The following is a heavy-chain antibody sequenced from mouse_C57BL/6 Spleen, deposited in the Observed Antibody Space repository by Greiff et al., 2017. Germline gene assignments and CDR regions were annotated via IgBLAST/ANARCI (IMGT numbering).Heavy chain of an antibody. CDR3: ARGYQYYFDY. Sequence: QVQLQQPGAELVRPGSSVKLSCKASGYTFTSYWMHWVKQRPIQGLEWIGNIDPSDSGTHYNQKFKDKATLTVDKSSSTAYMQLSSLTSEDSAVYYCARGYQYYFDYWGQGTTLTVSS. CDR2: IDPSDSGT. D-gene: IGHD2-14*01. CDR1: GYTFTSYW. J-gene: IGHJ2*01. V-gene: IGHV1-52*01.